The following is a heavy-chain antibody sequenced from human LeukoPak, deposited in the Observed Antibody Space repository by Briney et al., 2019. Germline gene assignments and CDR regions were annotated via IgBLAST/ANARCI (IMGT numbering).Heavy chain of an antibody. CDR1: GFTFSSYW. V-gene: IGHV3-30*02. D-gene: IGHD2/OR15-2a*01. CDR2: IRYDGSNK. Sequence: SGGSLRLSCAASGFTFSSYWMTWVRQAPGKGLEWVAFIRYDGSNKYYADSVKGRFTISRDNSKNTLYLQMNSLRAEDTAVYYCAKDRPTEIVTVGARGYYFDYWGQGTLVTVSS. CDR3: AKDRPTEIVTVGARGYYFDY. J-gene: IGHJ4*02.